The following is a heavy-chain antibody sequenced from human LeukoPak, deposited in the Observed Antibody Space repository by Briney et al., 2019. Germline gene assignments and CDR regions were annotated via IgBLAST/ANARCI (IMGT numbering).Heavy chain of an antibody. J-gene: IGHJ6*03. CDR2: INPSGGST. CDR1: GYTFTGYY. Sequence: ASVKVSCKASGYTFTGYYMHWVRQAPGQGLEWMGIINPSGGSTSYAQKFQGRVTMTTDTSTSTAYMELRSLRSDDTAVNYCARVAAWLPNCSGGSCWAYYYYYMDVWGKGTTVTVSS. CDR3: ARVAAWLPNCSGGSCWAYYYYYMDV. V-gene: IGHV1-46*01. D-gene: IGHD2-15*01.